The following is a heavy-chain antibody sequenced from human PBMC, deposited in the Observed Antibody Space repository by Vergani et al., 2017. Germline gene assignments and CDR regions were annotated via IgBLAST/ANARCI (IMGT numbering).Heavy chain of an antibody. D-gene: IGHD4-17*01. V-gene: IGHV3-13*01. CDR2: IGTAGHT. CDR3: AKNDDYGDYGYYYYMDV. Sequence: EVQLVESGGGLVQPGGSLRLSCAASGFTFSSYDMHWVRQATGKGLEWVSAIGTAGHTYYPGSVKGRFTISRDNSKNTLYLQMNSLRAEDTAVYYCAKNDDYGDYGYYYYMDVWGKGTTVTVSS. CDR1: GFTFSSYD. J-gene: IGHJ6*03.